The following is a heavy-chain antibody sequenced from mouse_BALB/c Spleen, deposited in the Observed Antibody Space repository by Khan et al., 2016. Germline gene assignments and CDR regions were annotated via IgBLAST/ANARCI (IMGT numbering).Heavy chain of an antibody. CDR2: IDPANGNT. V-gene: IGHV14-3*02. CDR1: GFNIKDTY. Sequence: VQLQQSGAELVKPGASVKLSCTASGFNIKDTYMHWVKQRPEQGLEWIGRIDPANGNTKYDPKFQGKATITADTSSNTAYLQLSSLPSEDTAVYYCARSPYEYDVGFAYWGQGTLVTVSA. CDR3: ARSPYEYDVGFAY. D-gene: IGHD2-4*01. J-gene: IGHJ3*01.